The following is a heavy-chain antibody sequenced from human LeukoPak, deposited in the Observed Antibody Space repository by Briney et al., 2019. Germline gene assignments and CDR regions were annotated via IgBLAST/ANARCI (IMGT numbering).Heavy chain of an antibody. CDR3: AKDRLVGTTYFDY. J-gene: IGHJ4*02. CDR1: GFTFSNYG. CDR2: TDTSGNYI. V-gene: IGHV3-21*01. Sequence: PGGSLRLSCEASGFTFSNYGMNWVRQAPGKGLEWVSFTDTSGNYIYYGDSVKGRFTISRDNARNTLYLQMNSLTTEDTAVYYCAKDRLVGTTYFDYWGQGTLVTVSS. D-gene: IGHD1-26*01.